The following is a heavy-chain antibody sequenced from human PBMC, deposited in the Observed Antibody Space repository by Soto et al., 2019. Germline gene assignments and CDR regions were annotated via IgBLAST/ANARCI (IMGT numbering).Heavy chain of an antibody. CDR2: ISSSSSYI. D-gene: IGHD3-9*01. Sequence: PGGSLRLSCAASGLTFSSYSMNWVRQAPGKGLEWVSSISSSSSYIYYADSVKGRFTISRDNAKNSLYLQMNSLRAEDTAVYYCARGGLTGYYYYYYYYGMDVWGQGTTVTVSS. CDR3: ARGGLTGYYYYYYYYGMDV. CDR1: GLTFSSYS. J-gene: IGHJ6*02. V-gene: IGHV3-21*01.